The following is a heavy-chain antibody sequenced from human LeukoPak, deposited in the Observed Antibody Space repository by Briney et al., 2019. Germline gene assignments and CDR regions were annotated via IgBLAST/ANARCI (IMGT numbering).Heavy chain of an antibody. CDR2: IYYSEST. J-gene: IGHJ6*03. CDR3: ARESAAVPGYYYMDV. V-gene: IGHV4-59*01. D-gene: IGHD6-19*01. Sequence: SETLSLTCTVSGGSISSYYWSWIRQPPGKGLEWIGYIYYSESTNYNPSLKSRVTISVDTSKNQFSLKLSSVTAADTAVYYCARESAAVPGYYYMDVWGKGTTVTISS. CDR1: GGSISSYY.